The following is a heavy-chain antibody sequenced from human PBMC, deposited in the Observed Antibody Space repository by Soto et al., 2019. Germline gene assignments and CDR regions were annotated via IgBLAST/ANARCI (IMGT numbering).Heavy chain of an antibody. V-gene: IGHV1-69*12. J-gene: IGHJ4*02. Sequence: QVQLVQSGAEVKKPGSSVKVSCKTSGGDFKNYGVSWVRQAPGQGLEWMGGIVPVFGSAKYGQIFQGRVTNAADDLTSTTYMELSGLKPEDTAIYYCAREIAATGCHFWGQGTLVIVS. D-gene: IGHD3-9*01. CDR3: AREIAATGCHF. CDR1: GGDFKNYG. CDR2: IVPVFGSA.